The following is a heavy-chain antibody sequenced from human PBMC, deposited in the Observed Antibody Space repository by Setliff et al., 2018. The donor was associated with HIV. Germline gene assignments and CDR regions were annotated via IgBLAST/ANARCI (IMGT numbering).Heavy chain of an antibody. CDR1: GGSISSSSYY. V-gene: IGHV4-39*01. CDR2: IFYSGSA. Sequence: SETLSLTCTVSGGSISSSSYYWGWIRQPPGKGREWIGSIFYSGSANYNPSLRSPVAISVDTSKNQFSLKLSSVTAADTAVFYCARILVAAAGTGFDPWGQGILVTVSS. CDR3: ARILVAAAGTGFDP. D-gene: IGHD6-13*01. J-gene: IGHJ5*02.